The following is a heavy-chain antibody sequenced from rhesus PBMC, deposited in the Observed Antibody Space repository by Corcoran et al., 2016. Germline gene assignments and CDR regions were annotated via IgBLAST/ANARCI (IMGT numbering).Heavy chain of an antibody. D-gene: IGHD2-21*01. CDR1: GDSISSDY. CDR2: IYGASGST. Sequence: QVQLQESGPGLVKPSETLSLTCGFSGDSISSDYWGWVRQSPGRGLEWIGNIYGASGSTNYNPSLKSRVTISTDTSKNQLSLKLTSVTAADTAIYFCAKYCSGTGCGYFEFWGQGALVTVSS. CDR3: AKYCSGTGCGYFEF. V-gene: IGHV4-160*01. J-gene: IGHJ1*01.